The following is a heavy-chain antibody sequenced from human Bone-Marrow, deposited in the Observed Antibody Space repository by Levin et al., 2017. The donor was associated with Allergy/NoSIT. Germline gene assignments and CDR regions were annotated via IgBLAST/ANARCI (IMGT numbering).Heavy chain of an antibody. CDR2: ISESGENT. Sequence: LSLTCAASGFTLSNYDISWVRQAPGKGLEWVSAISESGENTFYASSVKGRFTISRDNSKNTLSLQMSSLRVEDTALYYCVREAGGSTRKRFDPWGQGALVTVSS. CDR3: VREAGGSTRKRFDP. V-gene: IGHV3-23*01. CDR1: GFTLSNYD. D-gene: IGHD1-26*01. J-gene: IGHJ5*02.